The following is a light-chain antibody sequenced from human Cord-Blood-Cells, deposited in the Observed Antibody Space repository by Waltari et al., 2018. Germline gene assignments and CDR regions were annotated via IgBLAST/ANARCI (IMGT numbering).Light chain of an antibody. CDR3: QQSYSTPR. CDR1: QSISSY. Sequence: IQMTQSPSSLSASVGDRVTITSRASQSISSYLNWYQQKPGKAPKLLIYAASSLQSGVPSRFSGSGSGTDFTLTISSLQPEDFATYYCQQSYSTPRFGQGTKVEIK. V-gene: IGKV1-39*01. CDR2: AAS. J-gene: IGKJ1*01.